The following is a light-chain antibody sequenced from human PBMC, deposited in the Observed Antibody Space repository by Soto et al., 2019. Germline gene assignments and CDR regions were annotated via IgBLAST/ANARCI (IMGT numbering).Light chain of an antibody. CDR1: SSDVGGYIY. V-gene: IGLV2-14*01. J-gene: IGLJ1*01. CDR3: TSYTSYSTLDV. Sequence: QSALTQPASVSGSPGQSITISCTGTSSDVGGYIYVSWYQQHPDKAPKLMIYEVSNRPSGVSNRFSGSKSGHTASLTISGLQSEDEADYFCTSYTSYSTLDVFGTGTKLTVL. CDR2: EVS.